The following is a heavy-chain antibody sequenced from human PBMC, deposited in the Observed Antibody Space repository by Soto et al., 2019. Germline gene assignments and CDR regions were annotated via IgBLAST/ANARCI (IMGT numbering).Heavy chain of an antibody. V-gene: IGHV3-30*18. CDR3: AKDPSYDFWTGPDY. CDR2: ISYDGSNK. J-gene: IGHJ4*02. D-gene: IGHD3-3*01. Sequence: PGGSLRLSCAASGFTFSSYGMHWVRQAPGKGLEWVAVISYDGSNKYYADSVKGRFTISRDNSKNTLYLQMNSLRAEDTAVYYCAKDPSYDFWTGPDYWGQGTLVTVSS. CDR1: GFTFSSYG.